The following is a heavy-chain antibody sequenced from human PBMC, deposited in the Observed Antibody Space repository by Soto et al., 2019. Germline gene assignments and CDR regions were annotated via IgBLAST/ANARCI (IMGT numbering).Heavy chain of an antibody. Sequence: EAQLVESGGGLVQPGGSLRLSCAASGFSLGSYWMTWVRQAPGKGLEWVANIKKDGSRTSYLDSVRGRFTISRDNVGNSVSLQMESLRAEDTGLYFCARDVSPGTSTLYLDAFDIWGQGTMVTVSS. D-gene: IGHD2-8*01. CDR2: IKKDGSRT. CDR3: ARDVSPGTSTLYLDAFDI. J-gene: IGHJ3*02. CDR1: GFSLGSYW. V-gene: IGHV3-7*05.